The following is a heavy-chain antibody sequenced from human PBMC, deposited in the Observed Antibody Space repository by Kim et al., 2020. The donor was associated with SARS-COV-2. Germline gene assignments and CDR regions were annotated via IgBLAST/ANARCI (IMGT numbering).Heavy chain of an antibody. D-gene: IGHD1-20*01. CDR3: AKNNAEMDY. V-gene: IGHV3-21*06. J-gene: IGHJ4*02. CDR2: SYI. Sequence: SYIDYADTVKGRFTVSRDNAKNSLYLLMSSLRVEDTAVYYCAKNNAEMDYWGRGTLVTVSS.